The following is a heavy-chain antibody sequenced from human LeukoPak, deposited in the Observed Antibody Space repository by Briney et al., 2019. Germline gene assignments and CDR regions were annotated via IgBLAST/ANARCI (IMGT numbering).Heavy chain of an antibody. Sequence: ASVKVSCKASGGTFSSYAISWVRQAPGQGLEWMGGIIPIFGTANYAQKFQGRVTITTDESTSTAYMELSSLRSEDTAVYYCARVKSWSSSWYEAWGQGTLVTVSS. CDR2: IIPIFGTA. V-gene: IGHV1-69*05. CDR1: GGTFSSYA. CDR3: ARVKSWSSSWYEA. J-gene: IGHJ5*02. D-gene: IGHD6-13*01.